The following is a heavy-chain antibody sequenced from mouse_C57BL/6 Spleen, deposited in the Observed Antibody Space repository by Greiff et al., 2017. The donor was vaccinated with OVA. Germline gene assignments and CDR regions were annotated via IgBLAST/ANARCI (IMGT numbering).Heavy chain of an antibody. CDR1: GYTFTSYW. CDR3: ARGTTVVWRYFDV. CDR2: IYPSDSET. J-gene: IGHJ1*03. Sequence: VQLQQPGAELVRPGSSVKLSCKASGYTFTSYWMDWVKQRPGQGLEWIGNIYPSDSETHYNQKFKDKATLTVDKSSSTAYMQLSSLTSEDSAVYYCARGTTVVWRYFDVWGTGTTVTVSS. D-gene: IGHD1-1*01. V-gene: IGHV1-61*01.